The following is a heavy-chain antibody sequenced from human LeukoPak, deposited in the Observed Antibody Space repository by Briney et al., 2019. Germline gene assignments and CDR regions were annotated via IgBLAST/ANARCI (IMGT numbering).Heavy chain of an antibody. CDR2: IYSGGTI. CDR3: ATGYDFGFDP. Sequence: GGSLRLSCVASRFTVSSNYMSWVRQAPGKGLEWVSIIYSGGTIHYADSVKGRFTISRDNTKNTLYLQMNSLRAEDTAVYYCATGYDFGFDPWGQGTLVTVSS. CDR1: RFTVSSNY. D-gene: IGHD5-12*01. V-gene: IGHV3-53*01. J-gene: IGHJ5*02.